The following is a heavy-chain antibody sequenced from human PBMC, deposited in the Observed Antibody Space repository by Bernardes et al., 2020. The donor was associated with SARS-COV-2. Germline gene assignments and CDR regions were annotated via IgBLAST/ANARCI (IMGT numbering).Heavy chain of an antibody. CDR3: ARGVVIVGATAAFDI. J-gene: IGHJ3*02. CDR1: GGSISSSSYY. Sequence: SETLSLTCTVSGGSISSSSYYWGWIRQPPGKGLEWIGSIYYSGSTNYNPSLKSRVTISVDTSKNQFSLKLSSVTAADTAVYYCARGVVIVGATAAFDIWGQGTMVTVSS. D-gene: IGHD1-26*01. V-gene: IGHV4-39*07. CDR2: IYYSGST.